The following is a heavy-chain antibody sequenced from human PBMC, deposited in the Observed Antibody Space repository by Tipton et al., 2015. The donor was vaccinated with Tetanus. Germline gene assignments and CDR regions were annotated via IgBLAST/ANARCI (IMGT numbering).Heavy chain of an antibody. J-gene: IGHJ6*02. Sequence: QMQLVQSGAEVKKPGASVKVSCKASGYTFTGYYIDWVRQAPGQGLEWMGWIDPNSGGTVYAQKFQGRVPMTRDTSISTAYMELRSLRSDDTAVYYCARDRGDYIYYGMDVWGPGTTVTVS. D-gene: IGHD3-22*01. CDR2: IDPNSGGT. V-gene: IGHV1-2*02. CDR1: GYTFTGYY. CDR3: ARDRGDYIYYGMDV.